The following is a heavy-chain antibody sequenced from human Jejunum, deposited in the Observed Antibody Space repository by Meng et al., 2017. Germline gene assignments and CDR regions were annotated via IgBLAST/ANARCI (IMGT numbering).Heavy chain of an antibody. V-gene: IGHV3-11*01. CDR1: GFSFSDYY. Sequence: GESLKISCEASGFSFSDYYMTWIRQAPGKGLEWVAYISTSSKIIFYADSVKGRFIVSRDNARNSLFLQMNDLRADDTAVYYCARPRDYWGQGTRVTGYS. CDR3: ARPRDY. J-gene: IGHJ4*02. CDR2: ISTSSKII.